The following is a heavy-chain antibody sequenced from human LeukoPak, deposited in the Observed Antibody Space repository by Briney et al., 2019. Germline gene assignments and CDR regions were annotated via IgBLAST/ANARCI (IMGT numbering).Heavy chain of an antibody. CDR3: ARERSSSGGHNWFDP. J-gene: IGHJ5*02. V-gene: IGHV4-39*07. CDR2: VYYTGVT. CDR1: GGYIITSGHY. Sequence: SETLSLTCTVPGGYIITSGHYWGWIRQPPGKGLEWIGSVYYTGVTSTNPFFRSRMSISVDTSRNQFSLNLTSVTAADAAVYYCARERSSSGGHNWFDPWGQGTLVTVSS. D-gene: IGHD4-23*01.